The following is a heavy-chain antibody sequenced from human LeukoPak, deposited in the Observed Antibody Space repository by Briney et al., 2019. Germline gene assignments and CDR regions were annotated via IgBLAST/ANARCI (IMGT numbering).Heavy chain of an antibody. D-gene: IGHD3-10*01. CDR1: GFTFSSYA. J-gene: IGHJ6*03. V-gene: IGHV3-30-3*01. CDR2: ISYDGSNK. CDR3: AKEGAYYDSGSYIGHYMDV. Sequence: GRSLRLSCAASGFTFSSYAMHWVRQAPGKGLEWVAVISYDGSNKYYADSVKGRFTISRDNSKNTLYLQMNSLRAEDTAVYYCAKEGAYYDSGSYIGHYMDVWGKGTTVTVFS.